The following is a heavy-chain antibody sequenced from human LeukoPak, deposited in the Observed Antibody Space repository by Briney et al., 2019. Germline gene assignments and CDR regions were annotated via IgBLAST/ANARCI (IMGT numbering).Heavy chain of an antibody. CDR3: VKTYCGGDCYNRLFFDY. V-gene: IGHV3-23*01. D-gene: IGHD2-21*02. CDR2: ISNSGGTT. Sequence: PGGSLRLSCAASGFTFSSYALSWVRQAPGKGPEWVSGISNSGGTTNYADSVKGRFTISRDNSKNTLYLQMSSLRAEDTAVYYCVKTYCGGDCYNRLFFDYWGQGTLVTVSS. CDR1: GFTFSSYA. J-gene: IGHJ4*02.